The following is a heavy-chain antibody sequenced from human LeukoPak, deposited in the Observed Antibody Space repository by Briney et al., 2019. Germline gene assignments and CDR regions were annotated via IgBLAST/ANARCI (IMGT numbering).Heavy chain of an antibody. CDR3: AKDSVPADIVATILGDLDY. Sequence: GGSLRLSCAASGFTFSSYAMSWVRQAPGKGLEWVSPISGSGGGTYYADSVKGRFTISRDNSKNTLYLQMNSLRAEDTAVYYCAKDSVPADIVATILGDLDYWGQGTLVTVSS. D-gene: IGHD5-12*01. V-gene: IGHV3-23*01. CDR1: GFTFSSYA. CDR2: ISGSGGGT. J-gene: IGHJ4*02.